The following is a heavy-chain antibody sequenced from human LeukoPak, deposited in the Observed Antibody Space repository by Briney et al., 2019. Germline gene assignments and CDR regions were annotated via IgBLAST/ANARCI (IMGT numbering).Heavy chain of an antibody. J-gene: IGHJ3*02. CDR3: ASGESFYDTSGYYGDAFDI. Sequence: ASVKVSCKTSGFTFNGYYIHWVRQAPGQGLEWMGWINPNSGGTNYAQKFQGRVTMTRDTSISTAYMELSRLRSDDTAVYYCASGESFYDTSGYYGDAFDIWGQGTMVTVSS. CDR2: INPNSGGT. D-gene: IGHD3-22*01. V-gene: IGHV1-2*02. CDR1: GFTFNGYY.